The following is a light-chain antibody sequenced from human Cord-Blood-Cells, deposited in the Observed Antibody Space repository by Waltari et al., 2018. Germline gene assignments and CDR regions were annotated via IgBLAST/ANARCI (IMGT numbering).Light chain of an antibody. J-gene: IGLJ2*01. V-gene: IGLV3-19*01. Sequence: SSEMTPDPAVSVDLGQTARITCDADSLRSCYASWYHQKPGQAPVLVIYGKNNRPSGIPDRFAGSSSGNTASLTITGAQAEDEADYYCNSRDSSGNHLGVFGGGTKLTVL. CDR1: SLRSCY. CDR2: GKN. CDR3: NSRDSSGNHLGV.